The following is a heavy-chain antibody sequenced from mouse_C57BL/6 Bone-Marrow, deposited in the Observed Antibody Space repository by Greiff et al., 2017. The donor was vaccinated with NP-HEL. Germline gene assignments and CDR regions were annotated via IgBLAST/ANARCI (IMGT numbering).Heavy chain of an antibody. J-gene: IGHJ4*01. Sequence: VQLQQSGPELVKPGASVKISCKASGYTFTDYYMNWVKQSHGKSLEWIGDINPNNGGTSYNQKFKGKATSTVDKSSSTAYMELRSLTSEDSAVYYCARGDYRAGYAMDYWGQGTSVTVSS. D-gene: IGHD5-5*01. CDR1: GYTFTDYY. CDR2: INPNNGGT. V-gene: IGHV1-26*01. CDR3: ARGDYRAGYAMDY.